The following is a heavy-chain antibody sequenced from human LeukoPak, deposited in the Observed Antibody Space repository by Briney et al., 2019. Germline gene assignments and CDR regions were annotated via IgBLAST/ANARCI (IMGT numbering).Heavy chain of an antibody. Sequence: SQTLSLTCTVSGGSISSGSYYWSWIRQPAGKGLEWIGRIYTSGSTNYNPSLKSRVTISVDTSKNQFSLKLNSVTAADTAVYYCARGVVAAPQTFDYWGQGTLVAVSS. CDR1: GGSISSGSYY. CDR3: ARGVVAAPQTFDY. D-gene: IGHD2-15*01. V-gene: IGHV4-61*02. J-gene: IGHJ4*02. CDR2: IYTSGST.